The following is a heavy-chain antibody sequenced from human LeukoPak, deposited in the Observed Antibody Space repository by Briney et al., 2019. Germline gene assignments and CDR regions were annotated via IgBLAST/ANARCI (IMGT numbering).Heavy chain of an antibody. D-gene: IGHD2-2*02. V-gene: IGHV4-34*01. CDR3: ARGLRVVPAAIHYICGMDV. CDR1: GGSFSGYY. J-gene: IGHJ6*02. CDR2: INHSGST. Sequence: PSETLSLTCAVYGGSFSGYYWSWIRQPPGKGLEWIGEINHSGSTNYNPSLKSRVTISVDTSKNQFSLKLSPVTAADTAVYYCARGLRVVPAAIHYICGMDVWGQGTTVTVSS.